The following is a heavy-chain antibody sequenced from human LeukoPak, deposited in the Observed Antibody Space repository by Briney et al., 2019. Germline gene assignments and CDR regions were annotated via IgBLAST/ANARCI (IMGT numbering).Heavy chain of an antibody. J-gene: IGHJ4*02. V-gene: IGHV4-31*03. D-gene: IGHD4-17*01. CDR2: IYYSGST. CDR3: ARMERNGDSSFDY. CDR1: GGSISSGGYY. Sequence: PSETLPLTCTVSGGSISSGGYYWSWIRQHPGTGLEWVGYIYYSGSTYYNPSLKCRVTISVDTSKNQFSLKLSSVTAADTAVYYCARMERNGDSSFDYWGQGTLVTVSS.